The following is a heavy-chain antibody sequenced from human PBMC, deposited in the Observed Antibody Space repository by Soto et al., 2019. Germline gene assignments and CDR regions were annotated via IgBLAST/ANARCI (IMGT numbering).Heavy chain of an antibody. Sequence: EVQLVESGGGLVQPGGSLRLSCVASGFIFNSYSMNWVRQARGKGLEWISYINSGSTSVFYADSVKGRFTISRDNAKNSLYLQMNSLRAEDTAVYYCASSASPDAYWGQGTLVTVSS. CDR1: GFIFNSYS. V-gene: IGHV3-48*01. CDR3: ASSASPDAY. J-gene: IGHJ4*02. CDR2: INSGSTSV. D-gene: IGHD1-26*01.